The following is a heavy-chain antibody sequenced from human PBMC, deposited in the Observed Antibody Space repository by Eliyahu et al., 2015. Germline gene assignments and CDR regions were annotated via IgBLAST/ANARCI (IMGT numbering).Heavy chain of an antibody. CDR1: GXTVSSNY. J-gene: IGHJ4*02. V-gene: IGHV3-53*01. D-gene: IGHD6-19*01. CDR3: ARDSRGWYLFDY. Sequence: EVQLVESGGGLIQPGGSLRLSCAASGXTVSSNYMSWVRQAPGKGLEWXSVIYSGGNTYYADSVKGRFTISRDNSENTLSLQMNSLRAEDTAVYYCARDSRGWYLFDYWGQGTLVTVSS. CDR2: IYSGGNT.